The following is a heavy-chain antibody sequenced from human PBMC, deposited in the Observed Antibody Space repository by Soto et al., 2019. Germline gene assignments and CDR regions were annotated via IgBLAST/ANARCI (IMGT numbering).Heavy chain of an antibody. Sequence: SETLSLTCAVSGGSISSGGYSWSWIRQPPGKGLEWIGYIYHSGSTYYNPSLKSRVTISVDRSKNQFSLKLSSVTAADTAVYYCARDGGAFDIWGQGTMDTVSS. V-gene: IGHV4-30-2*01. J-gene: IGHJ3*02. D-gene: IGHD3-3*01. CDR3: ARDGGAFDI. CDR1: GGSISSGGYS. CDR2: IYHSGST.